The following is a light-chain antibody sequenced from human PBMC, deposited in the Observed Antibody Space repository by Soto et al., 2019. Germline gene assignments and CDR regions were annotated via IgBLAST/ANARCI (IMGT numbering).Light chain of an antibody. CDR2: DAS. Sequence: EVVMTQSPANLSLSPGERATLSCRASQSVSSYLAWYQQKPGQAPRLLIYDASNRATDIPDRFSGSGSGTEFTLTISRLEPEDFTVYYCHHYETFGQGTKVDIK. V-gene: IGKV3D-15*01. J-gene: IGKJ1*01. CDR1: QSVSSY. CDR3: HHYET.